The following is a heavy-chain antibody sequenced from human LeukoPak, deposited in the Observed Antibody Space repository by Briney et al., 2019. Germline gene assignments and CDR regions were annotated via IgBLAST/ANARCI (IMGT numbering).Heavy chain of an antibody. CDR3: AAYGYSSSWSYYYMDV. CDR2: ISSSSSYI. D-gene: IGHD6-13*01. CDR1: GFTFSSYS. Sequence: GGSLRLSCAASGFTFSSYSMNWVRQAPGKGLEWVSSISSSSSYIYYADSVKGRFTISRDNSKNTLYLQMNSLRAEDTAVYYCAAYGYSSSWSYYYMDVWGKGTTVTISS. V-gene: IGHV3-21*04. J-gene: IGHJ6*03.